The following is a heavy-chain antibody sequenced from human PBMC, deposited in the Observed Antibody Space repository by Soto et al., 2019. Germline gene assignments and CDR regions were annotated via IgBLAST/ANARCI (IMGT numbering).Heavy chain of an antibody. Sequence: SGGSLRLSCAASGFTFSSYWMSWVRQAPGKGLEWVANIKQDGSEKYYVDSVKGRFTISRDNAKNSLYLQMNSLRAEDTAVYYCARDDYYDSSGYSVYWGQGTLVTVSS. V-gene: IGHV3-7*03. CDR3: ARDDYYDSSGYSVY. CDR1: GFTFSSYW. CDR2: IKQDGSEK. J-gene: IGHJ4*02. D-gene: IGHD3-22*01.